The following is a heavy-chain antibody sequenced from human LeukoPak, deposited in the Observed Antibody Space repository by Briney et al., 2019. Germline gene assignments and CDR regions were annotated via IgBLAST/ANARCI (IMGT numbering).Heavy chain of an antibody. J-gene: IGHJ4*02. V-gene: IGHV3-23*01. CDR2: ISGSGGST. CDR1: GFTFSSYA. CDR3: AKARRDGYNYLHY. Sequence: GGSLRLSCAASGFTFSSYAMSWVRQAPGEGLEWVSAISGSGGSTYYADSVKGRFTISRDNSKNTLYLQMNSLRAEDTAVYYCAKARRDGYNYLHYWGQGTLVTVSS. D-gene: IGHD5-24*01.